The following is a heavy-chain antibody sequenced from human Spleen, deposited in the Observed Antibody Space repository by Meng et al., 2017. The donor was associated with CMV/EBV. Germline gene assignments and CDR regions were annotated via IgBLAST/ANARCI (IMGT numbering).Heavy chain of an antibody. J-gene: IGHJ6*02. Sequence: LRLSCTVSGGSFRSGHYYWSWIRQRPGKGLEWIAYIHNSGSTDYNPSLGSRVTISIDTSKDQFSLKVSSMTAADTGVYYCARDLVATGSTIFGGMDVWGPGTTVTVSS. V-gene: IGHV4-31*03. CDR1: GGSFRSGHYY. CDR3: ARDLVATGSTIFGGMDV. D-gene: IGHD1-1*01. CDR2: IHNSGST.